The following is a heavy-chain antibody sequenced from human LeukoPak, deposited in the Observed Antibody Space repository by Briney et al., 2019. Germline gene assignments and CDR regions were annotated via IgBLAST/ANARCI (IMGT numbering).Heavy chain of an antibody. J-gene: IGHJ6*04. D-gene: IGHD2-15*01. CDR1: AFVSSGSV. CDR2: IRTKVTNYVT. CDR3: TSLGRYCSGDSCYDYYYGVDV. V-gene: IGHV3-73*01. Sequence: AQSLTLACAASAFVSSGSVMHWVRQASGGGLGWVGRIRTKVTNYVTTYAASVKGRFTISRDDSKNTVSLPMNSLKTEDTAVYYCTSLGRYCSGDSCYDYYYGVDVWGKGTTVTVSS.